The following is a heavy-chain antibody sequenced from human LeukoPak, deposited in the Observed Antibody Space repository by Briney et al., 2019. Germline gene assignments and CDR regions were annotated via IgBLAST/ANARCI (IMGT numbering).Heavy chain of an antibody. CDR2: INPKSGGT. Sequence: ASVKVSCKASGYSFAEYYIHWVRQAPGQGLEWMGRINPKSGGTDYVQNFQGRVTMTRDTSITTAYMELSSLGSDDTAVYYCAREVGATDNSFDYWGQGTLVTVSS. D-gene: IGHD1-26*01. V-gene: IGHV1-2*06. CDR1: GYSFAEYY. J-gene: IGHJ4*02. CDR3: AREVGATDNSFDY.